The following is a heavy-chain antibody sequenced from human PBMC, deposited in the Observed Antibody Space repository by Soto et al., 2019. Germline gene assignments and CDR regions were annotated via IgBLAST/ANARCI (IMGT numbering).Heavy chain of an antibody. CDR3: ARDRLLRVTMVRGNNWFDP. D-gene: IGHD3-10*01. V-gene: IGHV1-3*01. CDR2: INAGNGNT. CDR1: GYTFTSYA. Sequence: ASVKVSCKASGYTFTSYAMHWVRQAPGQRLEWMGWINAGNGNTKYSQKFQGRVTITRDTSASTAYMELSSLRSEDTAVYYCARDRLLRVTMVRGNNWFDPWGQGTLVTVSS. J-gene: IGHJ5*02.